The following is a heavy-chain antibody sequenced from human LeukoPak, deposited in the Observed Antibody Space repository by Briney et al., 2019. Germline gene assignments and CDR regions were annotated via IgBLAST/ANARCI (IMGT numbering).Heavy chain of an antibody. CDR3: ARRVGSGWPVQH. J-gene: IGHJ1*01. CDR2: MNPNSGNT. D-gene: IGHD6-19*01. Sequence: ASVKVSCKASGYTFSSYDINWVRQATGQGLEWMGWMNPNSGNTGYAQKFQGRLDMTRDTSISTAYMELSSLRSEDTAVYYCARRVGSGWPVQHWGQGTLVTVSS. CDR1: GYTFSSYD. V-gene: IGHV1-8*01.